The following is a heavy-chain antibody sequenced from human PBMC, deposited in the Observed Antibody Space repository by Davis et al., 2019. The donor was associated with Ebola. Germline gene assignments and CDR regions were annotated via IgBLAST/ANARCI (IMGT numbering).Heavy chain of an antibody. CDR1: GFTFSSNS. J-gene: IGHJ2*01. CDR2: ISSSSNYI. Sequence: GESLKISCAASGFTFSSNSMNWVRQAPGKGLEWVSFISSSSNYIYYADSVKGRFTVSRDNAENSLYLQMNSLRAEDTAVYYCVRDPALVVTGGGWFFGLWGRGTLVTVSS. CDR3: VRDPALVVTGGGWFFGL. D-gene: IGHD2-21*02. V-gene: IGHV3-21*01.